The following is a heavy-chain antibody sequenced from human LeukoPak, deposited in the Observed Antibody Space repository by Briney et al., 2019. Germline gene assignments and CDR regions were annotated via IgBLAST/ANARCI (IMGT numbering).Heavy chain of an antibody. CDR1: GGSVSSYY. Sequence: SETLSLTCSVSGGSVSSYYWSWIRQPPGKGLEWIGSIYYSGSTYYNPSLKSRVTISVDTSKNQFSLKLSSVTAADTAVYYCARTAAAGPLYAFDIWGQGTMVTVSS. J-gene: IGHJ3*02. D-gene: IGHD6-13*01. V-gene: IGHV4-59*05. CDR3: ARTAAAGPLYAFDI. CDR2: IYYSGST.